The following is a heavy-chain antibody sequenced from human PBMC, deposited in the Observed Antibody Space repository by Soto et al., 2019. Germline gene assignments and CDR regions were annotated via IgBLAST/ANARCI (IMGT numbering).Heavy chain of an antibody. V-gene: IGHV3-23*01. J-gene: IGHJ2*01. CDR2: ISGSGSST. CDR1: GFTFSSYA. CDR3: AKDSSGWADQFYWYFDL. D-gene: IGHD6-19*01. Sequence: EVQLLESGGGLVQPGGSLRLSCAASGFTFSSYAMSWVRRAPGKGLEWVSGISGSGSSTYYADSVRGRFTISRDKSKNTLYLQMNSLRAEDTAVYYCAKDSSGWADQFYWYFDLWGRGTLVTVSS.